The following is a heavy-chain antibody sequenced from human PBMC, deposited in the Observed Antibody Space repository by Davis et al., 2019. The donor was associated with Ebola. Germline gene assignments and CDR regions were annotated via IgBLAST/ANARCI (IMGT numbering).Heavy chain of an antibody. J-gene: IGHJ4*02. Sequence: LRLSCTVSGGSVSSGSYYWSWIRQPPGKGLEWIGYIYYSGSTYYNPSLKSRVTISVDTSKNQFSLKLSSVTAADTAVYYCARSESRNSSGCDYWGQGTLVTVSS. CDR3: ARSESRNSSGCDY. CDR2: IYYSGST. V-gene: IGHV4-30-4*01. D-gene: IGHD3-22*01. CDR1: GGSVSSGSYY.